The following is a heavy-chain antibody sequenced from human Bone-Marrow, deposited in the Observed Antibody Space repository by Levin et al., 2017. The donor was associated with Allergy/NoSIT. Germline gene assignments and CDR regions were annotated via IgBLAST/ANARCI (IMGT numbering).Heavy chain of an antibody. V-gene: IGHV3-7*03. D-gene: IGHD3-9*01. CDR1: GFTFSTYW. CDR2: IKEDGSQT. Sequence: GGSLRLSCAASGFTFSTYWMSWVRQIPGKGLEWVANIKEDGSQTYYEDSVKGRFTISRDNAKNSLYLQMNSLGDEDTAVYYCARQVILTGYYHTYYCDYWGQGTLVTVSS. CDR3: ARQVILTGYYHTYYCDY. J-gene: IGHJ4*02.